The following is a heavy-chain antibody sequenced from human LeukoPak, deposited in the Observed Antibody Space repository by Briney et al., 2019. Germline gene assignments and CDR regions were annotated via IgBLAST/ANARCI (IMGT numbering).Heavy chain of an antibody. CDR3: APYTVVRGVVRSFDL. CDR2: INHSGST. V-gene: IGHV4-39*07. CDR1: GGSISSSSYY. J-gene: IGHJ6*02. D-gene: IGHD3-10*01. Sequence: SETLSLTCTVSGGSISSSSYYWGWIRQPPGKGLEWIGEINHSGSTNYNPSLKSRVTISVDTSKNQFSLKLSSVTAADTAVYYCAPYTVVRGVVRSFDLWGQGTTVTVSS.